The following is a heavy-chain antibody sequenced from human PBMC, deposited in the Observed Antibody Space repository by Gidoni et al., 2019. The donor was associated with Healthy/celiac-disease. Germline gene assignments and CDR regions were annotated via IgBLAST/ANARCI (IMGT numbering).Heavy chain of an antibody. CDR1: GYPFTNNY. CDR3: ARDHGDYYGDRLPYYYYGMDV. D-gene: IGHD4-17*01. V-gene: IGHV1-46*03. CDR2: IKLSGGST. J-gene: IGHJ6*02. Sequence: QVQLVQSGAEVKKPGASVKVSCKASGYPFTNNYMHWVRQAPGQGLEWMGIIKLSGGSTSYEQKFKGRVTMTRDTSTSTVYMELSSLRSEDTAVYYFARDHGDYYGDRLPYYYYGMDVWGQGTTVTVSS.